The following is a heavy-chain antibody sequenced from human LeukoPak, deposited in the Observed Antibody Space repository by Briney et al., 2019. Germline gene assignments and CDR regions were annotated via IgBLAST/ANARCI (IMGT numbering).Heavy chain of an antibody. V-gene: IGHV4-61*01. CDR2: IYYSGST. CDR3: AGAGYYYDSSGYPDY. J-gene: IGHJ4*02. Sequence: SETLSLACTVSGGSVSSGSYYWSWIRQPPGKGLEWIGYIYYSGSTNYNPSLKSRVTISVDTSKNQFSLKLSSVTAADTAVYYCAGAGYYYDSSGYPDYWGQGTLVTVSS. D-gene: IGHD3-22*01. CDR1: GGSVSSGSYY.